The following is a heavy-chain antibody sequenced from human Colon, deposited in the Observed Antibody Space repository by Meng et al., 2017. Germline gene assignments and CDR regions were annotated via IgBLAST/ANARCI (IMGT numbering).Heavy chain of an antibody. CDR1: GFTFTSYW. J-gene: IGHJ4*02. CDR3: ARALDYYDRSGYYH. D-gene: IGHD3-22*01. CDR2: IKQDGSEK. Sequence: GESLKISCIASGFTFTSYWMSWGRQAPGKGLERVANIKQDGSEKYYVDSGKGRFTISRDNAKNSLYLQMNSLRPEDAAVYDCARALDYYDRSGYYHWGQGTLVTVSS. V-gene: IGHV3-7*01.